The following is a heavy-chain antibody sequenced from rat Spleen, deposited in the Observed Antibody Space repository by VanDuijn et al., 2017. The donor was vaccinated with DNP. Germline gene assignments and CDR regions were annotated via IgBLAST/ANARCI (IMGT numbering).Heavy chain of an antibody. J-gene: IGHJ3*01. Sequence: EVQLVESGGDLVQPGRSLILSCAASGFTFSDYAMAWVRQAPKKGLEWVATINYDGTRTYYRDSVKGRFTISRDNAKSILYLQMDSLRSEDTATYYCARTYSNYGNWFPYWGQGTLVTVSS. CDR2: INYDGTRT. CDR3: ARTYSNYGNWFPY. D-gene: IGHD1-3*01. V-gene: IGHV5-17*01. CDR1: GFTFSDYA.